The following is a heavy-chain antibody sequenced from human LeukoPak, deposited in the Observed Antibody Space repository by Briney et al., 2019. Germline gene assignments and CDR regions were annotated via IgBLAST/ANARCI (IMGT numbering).Heavy chain of an antibody. J-gene: IGHJ6*03. CDR2: INHSGST. D-gene: IGHD3-10*01. Sequence: SETLSLTCAVYGGSFSGYYWSWIRQPPGKGLEWIGEINHSGSTNYNPSLKSRVTMSVDTSKNQFSLKLSSVTAADTAVYYCARGRRYYYGSGSYSDYYYYMDVWGKGTTVTVSS. V-gene: IGHV4-34*01. CDR3: ARGRRYYYGSGSYSDYYYYMDV. CDR1: GGSFSGYY.